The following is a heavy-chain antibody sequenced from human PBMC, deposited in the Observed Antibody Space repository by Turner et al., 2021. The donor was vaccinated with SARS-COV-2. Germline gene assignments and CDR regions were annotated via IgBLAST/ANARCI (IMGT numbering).Heavy chain of an antibody. J-gene: IGHJ3*02. D-gene: IGHD3-3*01. CDR3: AKDSITIFGVITMNDAFDI. V-gene: IGHV3-43*02. CDR2: ISGDGGST. CDR1: GFTFDDYA. Sequence: EVQLVESGGGVVQPGGYLRLSCAASGFTFDDYAMHWVRQAPGKGLEWVSLISGDGGSTYYADSVKGRFTISRDNSKNSLYLQMNSLRTEDTALYYCAKDSITIFGVITMNDAFDIWGQGTMVTVSS.